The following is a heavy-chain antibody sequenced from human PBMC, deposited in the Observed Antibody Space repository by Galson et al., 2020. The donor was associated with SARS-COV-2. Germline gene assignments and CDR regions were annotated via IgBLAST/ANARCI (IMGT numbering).Heavy chain of an antibody. CDR1: GFTFNIYA. Sequence: GESLKISCVASGFTFNIYAIHWVRQAPGKGLEWVAVISYDGRNIYYADSVRGRITLSRDNAKNTLYLQMNSLRPENTSVYYCARDMNGMAGACDSWGQGTMVTVSS. J-gene: IGHJ3*02. CDR2: ISYDGRNI. CDR3: ARDMNGMAGACDS. D-gene: IGHD6-19*01. V-gene: IGHV3-30*04.